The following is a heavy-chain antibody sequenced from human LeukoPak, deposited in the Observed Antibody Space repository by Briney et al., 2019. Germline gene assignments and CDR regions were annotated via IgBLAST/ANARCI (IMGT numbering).Heavy chain of an antibody. J-gene: IGHJ4*02. CDR3: VSHYGEVDY. CDR2: IYSSRST. V-gene: IGHV4-30-4*01. D-gene: IGHD4-17*01. Sequence: PSETLSLTCTVSGGSLSSGDYFWSWIRQSPGKGLEYIGYIYSSRSTYYNPSLGSRVIISADTSKNQFSLKLSSVTAADTAVYYCVSHYGEVDYWGQGTLVTVSS. CDR1: GGSLSSGDYF.